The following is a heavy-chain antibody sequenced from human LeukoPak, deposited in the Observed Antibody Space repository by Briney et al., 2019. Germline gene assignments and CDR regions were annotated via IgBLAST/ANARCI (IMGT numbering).Heavy chain of an antibody. J-gene: IGHJ4*02. V-gene: IGHV4-34*01. Sequence: SETLSLTCAVYGGSFSGYYWSWIRQPPGKGLEWIGEINHSGSTNYSPSLKSRVTISVDTSKNQFSLKLSSVTAADTAVYYCASSCGGDRSPKGVDYWGQGTLVTVSS. CDR1: GGSFSGYY. D-gene: IGHD2-21*02. CDR3: ASSCGGDRSPKGVDY. CDR2: INHSGST.